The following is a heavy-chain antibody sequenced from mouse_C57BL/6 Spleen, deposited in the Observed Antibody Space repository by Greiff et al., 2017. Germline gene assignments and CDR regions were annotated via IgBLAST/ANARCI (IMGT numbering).Heavy chain of an antibody. CDR1: GYTFTSYW. V-gene: IGHV1-61*01. D-gene: IGHD2-1*01. CDR2: IYPSDSET. J-gene: IGHJ2*01. CDR3: ARRYGNYLDY. Sequence: VQLQQPGAELVRPGSSVKLSCKASGYTFTSYWMDWVKQRPGQGLEWIGNIYPSDSETHYNQKFKDKATLTVDKSSSTAYMQLSSLTSEDAAVYYCARRYGNYLDYWGQGTTLTVSS.